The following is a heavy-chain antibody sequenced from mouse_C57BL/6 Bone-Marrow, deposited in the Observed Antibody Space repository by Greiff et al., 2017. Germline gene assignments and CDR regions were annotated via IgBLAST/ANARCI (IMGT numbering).Heavy chain of an antibody. D-gene: IGHD2-1*01. CDR2: ISSGSSTI. V-gene: IGHV5-17*01. CDR3: ARRATMYYFDY. J-gene: IGHJ2*01. CDR1: GFTFSDYG. Sequence: EVKLVESGGGLVKPGGSLKLSCAASGFTFSDYGMHWVRQAPEKGLEWVAYISSGSSTIYYADTVKGRFPISRDNAKNTLFLQMTSRRSEDTAMYYCARRATMYYFDYWGQGTTLTVSS.